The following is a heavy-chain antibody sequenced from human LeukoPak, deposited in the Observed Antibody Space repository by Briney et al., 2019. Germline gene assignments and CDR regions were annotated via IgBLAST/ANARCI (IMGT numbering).Heavy chain of an antibody. Sequence: QPGGSLRLSCAASGFIFGSYGMHWVRQAPVKGLEWVAFTPYHGVSRYYTESVKGRFTISRDNSKSTLYLQMNSLRIEDTAVYYCAKDRHGDYTSDYWGQGTLVIVSS. D-gene: IGHD4-17*01. V-gene: IGHV3-30*02. CDR1: GFIFGSYG. CDR3: AKDRHGDYTSDY. CDR2: TPYHGVSR. J-gene: IGHJ4*02.